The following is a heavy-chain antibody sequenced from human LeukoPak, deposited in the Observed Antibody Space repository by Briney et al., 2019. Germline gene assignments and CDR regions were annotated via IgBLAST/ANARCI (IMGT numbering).Heavy chain of an antibody. Sequence: GRSLRLSCAASGFTFSRYAMHWVRQAPGKGLEWVAVISNDGSDKYIADSVKGRFTISRDNSKNTLYLQMNSLRAEDTAVYYCAKDSDIAAAGYYFDYWGQGTLVTVSS. D-gene: IGHD6-13*01. CDR1: GFTFSRYA. CDR2: ISNDGSDK. CDR3: AKDSDIAAAGYYFDY. J-gene: IGHJ4*02. V-gene: IGHV3-30*18.